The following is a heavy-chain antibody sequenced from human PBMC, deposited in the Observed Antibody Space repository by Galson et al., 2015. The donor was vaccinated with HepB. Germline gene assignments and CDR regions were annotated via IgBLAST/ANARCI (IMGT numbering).Heavy chain of an antibody. V-gene: IGHV3-74*01. CDR2: IKSDGETA. Sequence: SLRLSCAASGFTFSNYWMHWVRHAPGKGLVWVSRIKSDGETADYADSVKGRFTISRDNAKNTLSLQMESLRAEDTALYYCVRTITPAPIPLFDCWGQGTLVTVSS. CDR1: GFTFSNYW. CDR3: VRTITPAPIPLFDC. D-gene: IGHD3-10*01. J-gene: IGHJ4*02.